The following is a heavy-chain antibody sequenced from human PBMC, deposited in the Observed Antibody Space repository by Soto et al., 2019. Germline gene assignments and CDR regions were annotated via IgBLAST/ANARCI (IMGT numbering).Heavy chain of an antibody. D-gene: IGHD2-2*01. Sequence: SETLSLTCTVSGGSISSSSWSWIRQPPGRGLEWIGYIYNNGRPDYNPSLKSRVTISVDTSKNHFSLKLSSVTPADTAVYYCARARFCTSTSCYHYFDFWGQGTLVTV. J-gene: IGHJ4*02. CDR1: GGSISSSS. V-gene: IGHV4-59*01. CDR2: IYNNGRP. CDR3: ARARFCTSTSCYHYFDF.